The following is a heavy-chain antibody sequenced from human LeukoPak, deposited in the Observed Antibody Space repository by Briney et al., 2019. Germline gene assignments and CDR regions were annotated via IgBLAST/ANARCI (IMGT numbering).Heavy chain of an antibody. Sequence: PSETLSLTCAVYGGSFSGYYWSWIRQPPGKGLEWIGEINHSGSTNYNPSLKSRVTISVDTSKNQFSLKLSSVTAADTAVYYCARHYPYYYDSSGYHPPSIGAFDIWGQGTMVTVSS. J-gene: IGHJ3*02. CDR1: GGSFSGYY. D-gene: IGHD3-22*01. CDR2: INHSGST. V-gene: IGHV4-34*01. CDR3: ARHYPYYYDSSGYHPPSIGAFDI.